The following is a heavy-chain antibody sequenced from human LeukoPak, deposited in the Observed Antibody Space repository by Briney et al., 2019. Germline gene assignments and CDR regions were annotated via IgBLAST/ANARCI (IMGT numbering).Heavy chain of an antibody. J-gene: IGHJ5*02. D-gene: IGHD2-21*02. Sequence: PSETLSLTCTVSGGSVSSYYWSWIRQPPGKGLEWIAYISYSGSTKYNPSLKSRVTISLDRSKNQFSLKLRSVTAADTAVYYCARLQVHCGGDCYTRWFDPWGQGTLVTFSS. CDR2: ISYSGST. CDR3: ARLQVHCGGDCYTRWFDP. V-gene: IGHV4-59*08. CDR1: GGSVSSYY.